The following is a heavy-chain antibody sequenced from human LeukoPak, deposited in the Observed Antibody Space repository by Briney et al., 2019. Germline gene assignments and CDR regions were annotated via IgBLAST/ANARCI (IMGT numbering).Heavy chain of an antibody. J-gene: IGHJ3*02. CDR1: GGSISSYY. D-gene: IGHD3-22*01. Sequence: SETLSLTCTVSGGSISSYYWSWIRQPAGNGLEWIGRIYTSGSTNYNPSLKSRVTMSVDTSKNQFSLKLSSVTAADTAVHYCAREGQRRLVVIRGSAFDIWGQGTMVTVSS. CDR2: IYTSGST. CDR3: AREGQRRLVVIRGSAFDI. V-gene: IGHV4-4*07.